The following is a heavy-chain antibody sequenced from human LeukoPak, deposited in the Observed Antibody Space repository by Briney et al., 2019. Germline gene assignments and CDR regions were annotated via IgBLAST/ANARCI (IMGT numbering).Heavy chain of an antibody. Sequence: GGSLRLSCAASGFTFSGSAMHWVRQASGKGLEWVGRIRSKANSYATAYAASVKGRFTISRDDSKNTAYLQMNSLKTEDTAVYYCTRQGLLYYFDYWGQGTLVTVSS. V-gene: IGHV3-73*01. J-gene: IGHJ4*02. D-gene: IGHD3-3*01. CDR2: IRSKANSYAT. CDR1: GFTFSGSA. CDR3: TRQGLLYYFDY.